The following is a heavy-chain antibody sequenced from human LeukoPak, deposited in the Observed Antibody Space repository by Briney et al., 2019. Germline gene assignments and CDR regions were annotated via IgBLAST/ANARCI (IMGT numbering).Heavy chain of an antibody. CDR3: ASIRYYVFGRGQPIHYNRDV. CDR1: GFTFSSYS. Sequence: GGSLRLSCAASGFTFSSYSMNWVRQAPGKGLEWVSSISSSSSYIYYADSVKGRFTISRDNAKNSLYLQMNSLRAEDTAVYYCASIRYYVFGRGQPIHYNRDVWGKRAPGTFP. J-gene: IGHJ6*03. D-gene: IGHD3-3*01. CDR2: ISSSSSYI. V-gene: IGHV3-21*01.